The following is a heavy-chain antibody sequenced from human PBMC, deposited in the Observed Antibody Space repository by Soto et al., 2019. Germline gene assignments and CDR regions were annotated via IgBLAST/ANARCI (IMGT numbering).Heavy chain of an antibody. V-gene: IGHV1-2*02. CDR2: MNPNDVDT. J-gene: IGHJ4*02. CDR1: GYTFTSY. Sequence: QAQLVQSGAEAKRPGTSVKVSCKVSGYTFTSYFHWIRQAPGQGLEWMGWMNPNDVDTEYARKFQGRVTLTRDTSITTAYMELSSLTSDDTAVYYCARENWSYVDWGQGTLVTVSS. D-gene: IGHD1-26*01. CDR3: ARENWSYVD.